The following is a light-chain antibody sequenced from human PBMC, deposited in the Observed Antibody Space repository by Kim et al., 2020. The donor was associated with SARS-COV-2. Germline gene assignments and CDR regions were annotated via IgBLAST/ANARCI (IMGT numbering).Light chain of an antibody. CDR2: DVT. CDR1: SSDIGNYNY. Sequence: QSALTQPRSVSGSPGHSVTISCTGTSSDIGNYNYVSWYQQHPGKAPKLIIYDVTKRPSGVPDRFSGSKSGNTASLTIYGLQAEDEADYSCCSYAGTFTWVFGGGTQLTVL. CDR3: CSYAGTFTWV. V-gene: IGLV2-11*01. J-gene: IGLJ3*02.